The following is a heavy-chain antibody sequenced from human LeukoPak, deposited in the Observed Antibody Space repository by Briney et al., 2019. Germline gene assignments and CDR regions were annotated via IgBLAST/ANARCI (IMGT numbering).Heavy chain of an antibody. J-gene: IGHJ4*02. CDR1: GFTFSSYA. CDR2: ISGSGGST. CDR3: AKAPAYYYDSSGYRDY. D-gene: IGHD3-22*01. V-gene: IGHV3-23*01. Sequence: PGGSLRLSCAASGFTFSSYAMSWVRQAPGKGLEWVSAISGSGGSTYYADSVKGRFTISRDNSKNTLYLQMNSPRAEDTAVYYCAKAPAYYYDSSGYRDYWGQGTLVTVSS.